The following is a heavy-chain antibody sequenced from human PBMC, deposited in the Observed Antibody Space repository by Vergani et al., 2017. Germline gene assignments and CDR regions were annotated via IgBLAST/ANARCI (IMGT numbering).Heavy chain of an antibody. D-gene: IGHD5-18*01. J-gene: IGHJ4*02. Sequence: EVQLVESGGGLVQPGESLRISCKGSGYSFTSYWISWVRQMPGKGLEWMGRIDPSDSYTNYSPSFQGHVTISADKSISTAYLQWSSLKASDTAMYYCARRHTAMVGVEYYFDYWGQGTLVTVSS. V-gene: IGHV5-10-1*01. CDR1: GYSFTSYW. CDR2: IDPSDSYT. CDR3: ARRHTAMVGVEYYFDY.